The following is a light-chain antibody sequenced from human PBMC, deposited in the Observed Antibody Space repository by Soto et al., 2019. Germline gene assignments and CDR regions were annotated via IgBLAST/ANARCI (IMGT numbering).Light chain of an antibody. Sequence: DVVMPQTPLSLSVAPGQPASISCKSSQSLLHITGETFLFWYLQKPGQSPQLLIYEVSTRVSGVPDRFSGSGSGTDFPLEISRVETDDVGIYYCMQSTQLPPTFGQGTRLEI. CDR2: EVS. CDR1: QSLLHITGETF. J-gene: IGKJ5*01. V-gene: IGKV2D-29*02. CDR3: MQSTQLPPT.